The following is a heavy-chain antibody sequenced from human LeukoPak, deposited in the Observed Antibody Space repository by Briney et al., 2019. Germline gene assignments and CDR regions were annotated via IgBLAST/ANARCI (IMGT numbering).Heavy chain of an antibody. D-gene: IGHD4-11*01. CDR1: GGSISSNY. Sequence: SSETLSLTCTVSGGSISSNYWSWIRQPPGKGLEWIGEVHKSGSTNYYPSLQSRVTISIDKSKNQIALELTSVTAADTAVYYCARLIKYSNYYFDYWGQGTLVTVSS. CDR3: ARLIKYSNYYFDY. J-gene: IGHJ4*02. CDR2: VHKSGST. V-gene: IGHV4-59*12.